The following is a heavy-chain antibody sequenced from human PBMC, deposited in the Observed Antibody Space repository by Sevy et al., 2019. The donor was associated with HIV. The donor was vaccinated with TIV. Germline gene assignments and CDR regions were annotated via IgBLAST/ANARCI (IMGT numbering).Heavy chain of an antibody. J-gene: IGHJ6*02. Sequence: SETLSLTCTVSGDSISSYYCSWIRQPPGKGLEWIGYIYYSGRTNYNPSLKSRFTISMATSKNQFSLKLTSVTAADTAVYYCAGANPYFYYGMDVWGQGTTVTVSS. CDR3: AGANPYFYYGMDV. D-gene: IGHD3-10*01. CDR2: IYYSGRT. CDR1: GDSISSYY. V-gene: IGHV4-59*01.